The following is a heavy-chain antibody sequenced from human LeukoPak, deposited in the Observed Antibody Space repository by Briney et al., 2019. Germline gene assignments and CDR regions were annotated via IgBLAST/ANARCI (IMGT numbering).Heavy chain of an antibody. D-gene: IGHD3-22*01. CDR1: GFTFNDYW. J-gene: IGHJ1*01. CDR2: IKQDGSEK. CDR3: ATYSSLNRREFQY. Sequence: GGSLRLSCAASGFTFNDYWMSWVRQVPGKGLEWVANIKQDGSEKYYVDSVKGRFTISRDNAKNSLYLQMNSLRAEDTAVYYCATYSSLNRREFQYWGQGTLLTVSS. V-gene: IGHV3-7*01.